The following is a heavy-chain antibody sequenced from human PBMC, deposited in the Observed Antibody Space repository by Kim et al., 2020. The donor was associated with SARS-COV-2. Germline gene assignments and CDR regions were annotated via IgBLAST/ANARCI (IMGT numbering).Heavy chain of an antibody. Sequence: GGSLRLSCSASGFTFSSYAITWVRQAPGKGPEWVSTITGSGGSTYYADSVKGRFTISRDNSRNTLYLHMNSLRAEDTAVYYCAKESRVGYCSGGDCYQSGSRGDWFDPWGQGTLVTVSS. CDR2: ITGSGGST. CDR1: GFTFSSYA. CDR3: AKESRVGYCSGGDCYQSGSRGDWFDP. J-gene: IGHJ5*02. D-gene: IGHD2-15*01. V-gene: IGHV3-23*01.